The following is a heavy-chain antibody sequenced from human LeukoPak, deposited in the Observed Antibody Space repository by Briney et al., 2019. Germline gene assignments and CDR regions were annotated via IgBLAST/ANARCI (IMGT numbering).Heavy chain of an antibody. D-gene: IGHD2-15*01. Sequence: GGSLRLACAASGFSFSSSEMNWVRQTPGGGLEWVAHISTTGSTTYYTDSVTGRFTISRDNAKNSLYLQMNSLRVEDTAMYYCGRVGCTGGNCKPYAYYATDVWGQGTTVTVSS. CDR2: ISTTGSTT. CDR3: GRVGCTGGNCKPYAYYATDV. CDR1: GFSFSSSE. V-gene: IGHV3-48*03. J-gene: IGHJ6*02.